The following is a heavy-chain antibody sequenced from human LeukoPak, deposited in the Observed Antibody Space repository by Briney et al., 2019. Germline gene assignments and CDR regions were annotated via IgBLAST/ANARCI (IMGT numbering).Heavy chain of an antibody. V-gene: IGHV4-59*11. CDR1: GGSISSHY. Sequence: SETLSLTCTVSGGSISSHYWSWIRQPPGKGLEWIGYIYYSGSTNYNPSLKSRVTISVDTSKNQFSLKLSSVTAADTAVYYCARDPPAMDVWGKGTTVTVSS. CDR2: IYYSGST. J-gene: IGHJ6*03. CDR3: ARDPPAMDV.